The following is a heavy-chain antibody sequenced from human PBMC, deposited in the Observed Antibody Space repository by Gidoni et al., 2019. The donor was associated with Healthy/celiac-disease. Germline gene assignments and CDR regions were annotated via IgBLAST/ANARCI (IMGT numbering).Heavy chain of an antibody. CDR1: GGSISSYY. CDR2: IYYSGST. J-gene: IGHJ3*02. CDR3: ARDPKRGIMRGAFDI. Sequence: QVQLQESGPGLVKPSETLSLTCTVSGGSISSYYWSWIRQPPGKGLEWIGYIYYSGSTNYNPSLKSRVTISVDTSKNQFSLKLSSVTAADTAVYYCARDPKRGIMRGAFDIWGQGTMVTVSS. V-gene: IGHV4-59*01. D-gene: IGHD3-16*01.